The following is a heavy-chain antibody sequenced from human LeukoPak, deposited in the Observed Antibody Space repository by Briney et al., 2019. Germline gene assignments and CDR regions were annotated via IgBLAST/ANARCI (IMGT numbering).Heavy chain of an antibody. D-gene: IGHD1-1*01. Sequence: SETLPLTCTVSGGSISSSSYYWGWIRQPPGKGLEWIGSIYYSGSTYYNPSLKSRVTISVDTSKNQFSLKLSSVTAADTAVYYCARLNWDDAFDIWGQGTMVTVSS. V-gene: IGHV4-39*01. CDR1: GGSISSSSYY. CDR3: ARLNWDDAFDI. J-gene: IGHJ3*02. CDR2: IYYSGST.